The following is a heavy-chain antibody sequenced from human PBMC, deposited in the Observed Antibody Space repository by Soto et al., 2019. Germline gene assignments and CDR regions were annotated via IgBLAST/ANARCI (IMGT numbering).Heavy chain of an antibody. CDR1: GYTFTNYY. V-gene: IGHV1-46*03. D-gene: IGHD6-19*01. CDR2: INPSGGST. Sequence: QVQLVQSGAEVKKPGASVKVSCKASGYTFTNYYIHWVRQAPGQGLEWMGMINPSGGSTTYAQKFPGRVTMTRDTSTSTVFIELSSLRSADTAVYYCSREGWYSKASGYYMDFWGRGTTVTVSS. J-gene: IGHJ6*03. CDR3: SREGWYSKASGYYMDF.